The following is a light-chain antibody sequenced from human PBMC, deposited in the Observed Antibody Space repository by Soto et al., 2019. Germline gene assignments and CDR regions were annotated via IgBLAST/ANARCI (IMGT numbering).Light chain of an antibody. CDR1: QSVSSY. Sequence: EIVLTQSPATLSLSPGXRATLSCRASQSVSSYLAWYQQKPGQAPRLLIYDASNRATGIPARFSGSGSGTDFTLTISSLEPEDFAVYYCQQSSNWPITFGQGTRLDIK. CDR2: DAS. CDR3: QQSSNWPIT. J-gene: IGKJ5*01. V-gene: IGKV3-11*01.